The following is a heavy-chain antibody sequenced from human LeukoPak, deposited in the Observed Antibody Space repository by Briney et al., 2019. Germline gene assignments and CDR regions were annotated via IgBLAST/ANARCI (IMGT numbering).Heavy chain of an antibody. Sequence: GGSLRLSCAASGFTFNIYWIHWVRQAPGKGLVWVSRIDSDGSGTIYADSVKGRFTVSRDNAKNTLYLQMNSLRAEDTAVYYCARVTPWGYFDYWGQGTLVSVSS. J-gene: IGHJ4*02. CDR3: ARVTPWGYFDY. V-gene: IGHV3-74*01. CDR2: IDSDGSGT. CDR1: GFTFNIYW. D-gene: IGHD1-26*01.